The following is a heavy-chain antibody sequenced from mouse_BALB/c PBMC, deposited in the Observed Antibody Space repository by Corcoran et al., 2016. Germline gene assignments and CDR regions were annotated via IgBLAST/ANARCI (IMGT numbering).Heavy chain of an antibody. CDR1: GYTFTNYG. J-gene: IGHJ4*01. CDR2: INTDTGES. D-gene: IGHD2-3*01. CDR3: AKGDGNYAMDY. V-gene: IGHV9-1*02. Sequence: QIQLVQSGPELKKPGETVKISCKASGYTFTNYGMNWVKQAPGKGLKWMGWINTDTGESTYADDFKGRFAFSLETSASTSYLQINNLKDEDMATYFCAKGDGNYAMDYWGQGTSVTVSS.